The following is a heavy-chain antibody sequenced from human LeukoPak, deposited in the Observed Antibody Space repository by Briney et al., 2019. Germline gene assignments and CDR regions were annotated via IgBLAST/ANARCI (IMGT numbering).Heavy chain of an antibody. D-gene: IGHD2-15*01. CDR3: ARFPCSGDSCYSGIRAFDI. V-gene: IGHV4-34*01. CDR2: INHSGTT. CDR1: GGSFSGYY. Sequence: PSETLSLTCAVYGGSFSGYYWSWIRQPPGKGLEWIGEINHSGTTNYIASLKSRATISVDTSKKQFYLKLSSVTAADTAVYYCARFPCSGDSCYSGIRAFDIWGQGTMVTVSS. J-gene: IGHJ3*02.